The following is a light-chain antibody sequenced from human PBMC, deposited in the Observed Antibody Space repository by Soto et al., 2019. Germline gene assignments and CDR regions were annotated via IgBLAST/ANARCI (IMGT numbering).Light chain of an antibody. CDR3: QQYNNWPRT. CDR2: GAS. V-gene: IGKV3-15*01. Sequence: EIVLTHAPATLSSFPGDIVTLSFRASHSVSSNLAWYQQKPGQSPRLLIYGASTRATGIPARFSGSGSGTEFTLTISSLQSEDFAVYYCQQYNNWPRTFGQGTKVDIK. J-gene: IGKJ1*01. CDR1: HSVSSN.